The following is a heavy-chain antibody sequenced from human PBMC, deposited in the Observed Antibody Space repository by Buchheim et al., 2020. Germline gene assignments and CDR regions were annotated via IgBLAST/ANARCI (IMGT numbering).Heavy chain of an antibody. V-gene: IGHV3-23*01. D-gene: IGHD6-6*01. CDR1: GFVFSTCA. CDR3: ARPPQKASIAALLWDY. Sequence: EVQLLGSGGGFMHPGGSLRLSCAASGFVFSTCAMSWVRQTPGKGLEWVATISGSGGDTFYAPTVRGRFTISRDNSKNTLYLQINSLRAQDAAVYYCARPPQKASIAALLWDYWGQGTL. CDR2: ISGSGGDT. J-gene: IGHJ4*02.